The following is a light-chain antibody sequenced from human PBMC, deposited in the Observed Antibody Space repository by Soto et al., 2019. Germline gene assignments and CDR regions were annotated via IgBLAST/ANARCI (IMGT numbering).Light chain of an antibody. CDR1: QSISSY. Sequence: DIQMTQSPSSLSASVGDRVTITCRASQSISSYLNWYQQKPGKAPKLLIYAASSLQSGVPSRFSGSGSGTDFTLTISSLQPEDFATYYCQQSYSTPWTFDQGTKVEIK. V-gene: IGKV1-39*01. CDR3: QQSYSTPWT. J-gene: IGKJ1*01. CDR2: AAS.